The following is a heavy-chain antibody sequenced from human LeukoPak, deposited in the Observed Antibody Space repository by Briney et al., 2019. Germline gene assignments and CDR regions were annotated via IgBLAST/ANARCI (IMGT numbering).Heavy chain of an antibody. CDR2: ISTSGST. D-gene: IGHD3-10*01. V-gene: IGHV4-4*07. CDR3: ARTTTVRGTYYMDV. CDR1: GGSIGYYY. Sequence: SETLSLTCTVSGGSIGYYYWNWIRQPAGKGLEWIGRISTSGSTNYNPSLKSRVTMSVDTSKNQFSLKLTSVTAADTAVYYCARTTTVRGTYYMDVWGKGTTVTISS. J-gene: IGHJ6*03.